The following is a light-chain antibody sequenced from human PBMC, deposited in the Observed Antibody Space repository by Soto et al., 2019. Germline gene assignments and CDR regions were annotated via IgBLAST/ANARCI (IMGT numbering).Light chain of an antibody. CDR1: QSISSW. CDR3: QRYNSQWT. Sequence: DIQMTQSPSTLSASVGDRVTITCRASQSISSWLAWYQQKPGRAPKLLIYKASSLESGVPSRFSGSGSGTEFTLTISSLQPDDFATYYCQRYNSQWTFGQGTKVEFK. J-gene: IGKJ1*01. CDR2: KAS. V-gene: IGKV1-5*03.